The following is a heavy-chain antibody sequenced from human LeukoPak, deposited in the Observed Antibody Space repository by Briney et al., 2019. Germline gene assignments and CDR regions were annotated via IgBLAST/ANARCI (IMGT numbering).Heavy chain of an antibody. CDR2: IKEDGSEK. J-gene: IGHJ4*02. D-gene: IGHD4-17*01. V-gene: IGHV3-7*01. CDR1: GFRLSRYW. CDR3: ARVADYGDYFDY. Sequence: PGGSLRLSCAASGFRLSRYWMSWVRQAPGKGLEWLANIKEDGSEKYYVDSVKGRFTISRDNGENSLYLQMNSLRAEDTAVYYCARVADYGDYFDYWGQGTLVTVSS.